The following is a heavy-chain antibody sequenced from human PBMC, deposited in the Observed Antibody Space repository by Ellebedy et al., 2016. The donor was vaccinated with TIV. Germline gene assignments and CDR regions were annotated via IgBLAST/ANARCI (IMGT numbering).Heavy chain of an antibody. Sequence: SETLSLTCTVSGGSIRSYYWSWIRQPAGKGLEWIGRIYISGSTNYNPSLKSRVTISVDTSKNQFSLKLSSVTAADTAVYYCARLDSGWYGYYFDYWGQGTLVTVSS. CDR3: ARLDSGWYGYYFDY. J-gene: IGHJ4*02. V-gene: IGHV4-4*07. D-gene: IGHD6-19*01. CDR1: GGSIRSYY. CDR2: IYISGST.